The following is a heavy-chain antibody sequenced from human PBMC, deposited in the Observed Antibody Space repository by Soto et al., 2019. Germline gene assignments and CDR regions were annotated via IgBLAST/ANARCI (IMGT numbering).Heavy chain of an antibody. CDR3: ARACSSNSCYDVFDY. V-gene: IGHV4-4*07. J-gene: IGHJ4*02. D-gene: IGHD2-2*01. CDR2: IYTSGST. CDR1: GGSTSSYY. Sequence: SETLSLTCTVSGGSTSSYYWSWIRQPAGKGLEWIGRIYTSGSTNYNPSLKSRVTMSVDTSKNQFSLKLSSVTAADTAVYYCARACSSNSCYDVFDYWGQGTLVTVSS.